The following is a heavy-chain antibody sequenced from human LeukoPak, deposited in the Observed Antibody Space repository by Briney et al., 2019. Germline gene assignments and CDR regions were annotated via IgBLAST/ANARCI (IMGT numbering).Heavy chain of an antibody. J-gene: IGHJ4*02. CDR2: ISGSGGST. CDR3: AKRYTSTTKSFDS. Sequence: GGSLRLSCAASGFTFSSYAMSWVRQAPGKGLGWVSAISGSGGSTYYADSVKGRFTISRDNSKNTLFLQMNTLRAEDTAVYYCAKRYTSTTKSFDSWGQGTLVTVSS. D-gene: IGHD6-19*01. CDR1: GFTFSSYA. V-gene: IGHV3-23*01.